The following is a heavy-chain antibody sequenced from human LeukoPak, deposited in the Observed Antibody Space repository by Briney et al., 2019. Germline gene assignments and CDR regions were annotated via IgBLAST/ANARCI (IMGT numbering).Heavy chain of an antibody. D-gene: IGHD3-16*01. CDR2: IRANGET. J-gene: IGHJ4*02. CDR3: ARASWVSSTDAVR. CDR1: GLSFSTFA. Sequence: GSLRLSCAASGLSFSTFAMSWVRQGPARGLEWVSSIRANGETFYADSVKGRFTLSSDSSRNTVYLQLNNLRVEDTARYYCARASWVSSTDAVRWGQGTLVTVSS. V-gene: IGHV3-23*01.